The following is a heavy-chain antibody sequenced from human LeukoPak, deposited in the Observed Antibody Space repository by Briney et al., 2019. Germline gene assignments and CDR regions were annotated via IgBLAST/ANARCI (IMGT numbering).Heavy chain of an antibody. V-gene: IGHV3-15*01. Sequence: GGSLRLSCAASGFTFINAWMNWVRQAPGKGLEWVGRIKSKTDGGTTDYAAPVKGRFTISRDNSKNTLYLQMNSLRAEDTAVYYCAKTGNPATGDYWGQGTLVTVSS. J-gene: IGHJ4*02. CDR2: IKSKTDGGTT. D-gene: IGHD1-1*01. CDR1: GFTFINAW. CDR3: AKTGNPATGDY.